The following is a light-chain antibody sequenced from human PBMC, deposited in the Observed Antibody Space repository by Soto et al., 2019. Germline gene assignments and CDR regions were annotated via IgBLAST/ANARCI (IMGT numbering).Light chain of an antibody. Sequence: QSVLTQPPSASGTPGQRVTISCSGSSSNIGSNTVNWYQQLPGTAPKLLIYSNNQRPSGVPDRFSGSKSGTSASLAISGLQSEDEADYYCAAWDDSLNGSYVFGTGTNVTVL. V-gene: IGLV1-44*01. CDR3: AAWDDSLNGSYV. CDR2: SNN. J-gene: IGLJ1*01. CDR1: SSNIGSNT.